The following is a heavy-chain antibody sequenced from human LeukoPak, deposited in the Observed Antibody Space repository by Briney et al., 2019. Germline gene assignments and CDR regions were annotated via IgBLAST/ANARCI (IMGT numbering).Heavy chain of an antibody. CDR2: IKEDGSQK. CDR3: MRDSGLAP. D-gene: IGHD6-25*01. Sequence: PGGSLRLSCAASGFTSSNFWMSWVRQAPGKGLEWVALIKEDGSQKYYVDSVKGRFTVSRDNVKNSLYLQMNSLRADDTGVYYCMRDSGLAPWGQGTVVTVSS. V-gene: IGHV3-7*01. CDR1: GFTSSNFW. J-gene: IGHJ5*02.